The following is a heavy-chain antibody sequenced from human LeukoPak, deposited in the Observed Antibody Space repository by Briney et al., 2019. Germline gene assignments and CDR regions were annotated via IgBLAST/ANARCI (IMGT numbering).Heavy chain of an antibody. D-gene: IGHD3-22*01. V-gene: IGHV1-18*01. CDR3: ARDYYYDSSGYYYIYYMDV. J-gene: IGHJ6*03. Sequence: ASVKVSCKASGYTFTSYGISWVRQAPGQGLEWMGWISAYNGNTNYAQKLQGRVTMTTDTSTSTAYMELRSLRSDDTAVYYCARDYYYDSSGYYYIYYMDVWDKGTTVTVSS. CDR1: GYTFTSYG. CDR2: ISAYNGNT.